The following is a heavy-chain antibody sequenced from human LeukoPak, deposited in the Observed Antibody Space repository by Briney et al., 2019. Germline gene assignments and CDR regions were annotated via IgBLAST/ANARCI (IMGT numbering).Heavy chain of an antibody. CDR3: ARSILNGYSGNDLVYYLDY. CDR2: TYYRSRWYY. CDR1: GDSVSSNSVA. J-gene: IGHJ4*02. V-gene: IGHV6-1*01. D-gene: IGHD5-12*01. Sequence: SQTLSLTCAISGDSVSSNSVAWNWIRQSPSRGLEWLGRTYYRSRWYYDYAVSVKSRMTINPDTSKNQLSLQLNSVTPEDTAMYYCARSILNGYSGNDLVYYLDYWGQGTLVTVSS.